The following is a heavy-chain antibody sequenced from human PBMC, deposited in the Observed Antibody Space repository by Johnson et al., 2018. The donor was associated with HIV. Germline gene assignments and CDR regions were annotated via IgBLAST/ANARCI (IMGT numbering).Heavy chain of an antibody. CDR2: IRYDGSNK. V-gene: IGHV3-30*02. CDR3: AKDNPRLGGAFDI. J-gene: IGHJ3*02. D-gene: IGHD3-16*01. CDR1: GFTFSSYG. Sequence: VQLVESGGGLVQPGGSLRLSCAGSGFTFSSYGMHWVRQAPGKGLEWVTFIRYDGSNKYYADSVKGRFTISRDNSKNTLYLQMNSLRAEDTAVYYCAKDNPRLGGAFDIWGQGTMVTVSS.